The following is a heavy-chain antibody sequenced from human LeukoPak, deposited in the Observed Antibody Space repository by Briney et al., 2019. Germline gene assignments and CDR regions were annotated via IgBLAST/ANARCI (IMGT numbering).Heavy chain of an antibody. V-gene: IGHV3-30*03. CDR3: ARGPNYDFWSGYYTNYYYYMDL. CDR2: ISYDGSNK. Sequence: GGSLRLSCAASGFTFSSYWMHWVRQAPGKGLEWVALISYDGSNKYYADSVKGRFTISRDNSKNTLYLQMNSLRAEDTAVYYCARGPNYDFWSGYYTNYYYYMDLWGKGTTVTVSS. CDR1: GFTFSSYW. J-gene: IGHJ6*03. D-gene: IGHD3-3*01.